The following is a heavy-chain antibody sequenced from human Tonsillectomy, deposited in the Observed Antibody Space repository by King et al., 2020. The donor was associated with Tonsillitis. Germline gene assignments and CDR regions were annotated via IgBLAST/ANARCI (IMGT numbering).Heavy chain of an antibody. CDR1: GGSFSGYY. D-gene: IGHD4-11*01. Sequence: VQLQQWGAGLLKPSETLSLTCAVYGGSFSGYYWSWIRQPPGKGLEWIGEINHSGSTNYNPSLKSRVTISVDTSKNQFSLKLSSVTAADTAVYYCARGGFMQMTTVTTFALNIGGQGKWAPVSS. CDR2: INHSGST. CDR3: ARGGFMQMTTVTTFALNI. V-gene: IGHV4-34*01. J-gene: IGHJ3*02.